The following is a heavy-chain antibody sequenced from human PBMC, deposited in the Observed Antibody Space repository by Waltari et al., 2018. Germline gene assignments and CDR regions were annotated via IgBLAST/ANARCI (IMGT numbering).Heavy chain of an antibody. Sequence: QVQLQQWGAGLLKPSETLSLTCAVYGGSFSGYYWSCIRQPPGKGLEWIGEINHSGSTNYNPSLKSRVTISVDTSKNQFSLKLSSVTAADTAVYYCARGRSFDYWGQGTLVTVSS. V-gene: IGHV4-34*01. CDR2: INHSGST. CDR1: GGSFSGYY. J-gene: IGHJ4*02. CDR3: ARGRSFDY.